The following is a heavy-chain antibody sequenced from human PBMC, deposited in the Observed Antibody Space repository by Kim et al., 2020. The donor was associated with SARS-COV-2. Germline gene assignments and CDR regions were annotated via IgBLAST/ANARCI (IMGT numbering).Heavy chain of an antibody. J-gene: IGHJ5*02. CDR1: GGSFSGYY. CDR2: INHSGST. V-gene: IGHV4-34*01. Sequence: SETLSLTCAVYGGSFSGYYWSWIRQPSGKGLEWIGEINHSGSTNYNPSLKSRVTISVDTSKNQFSLKLSSVTAADTAVYYCARGIVGADRAWFDPWGQGT. CDR3: ARGIVGADRAWFDP. D-gene: IGHD1-26*01.